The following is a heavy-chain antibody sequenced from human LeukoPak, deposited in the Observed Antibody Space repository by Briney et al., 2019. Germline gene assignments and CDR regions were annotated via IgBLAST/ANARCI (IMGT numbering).Heavy chain of an antibody. CDR2: IYYSGST. J-gene: IGHJ3*02. V-gene: IGHV4-61*01. D-gene: IGHD3-3*01. CDR3: ARDRLIFGVVDAFDI. CDR1: GGSVSSGSYY. Sequence: SETLSLTCTVSGGSVSSGSYYWSWIRQPPGKGLEWIGYIYYSGSTNYNPSLKSRVTISVDTSKNQFSLKLSSVTAADTAVYYCARDRLIFGVVDAFDIWGQGTMVTVSS.